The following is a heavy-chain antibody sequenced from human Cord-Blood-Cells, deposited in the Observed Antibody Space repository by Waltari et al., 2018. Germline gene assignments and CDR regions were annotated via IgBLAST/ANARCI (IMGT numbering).Heavy chain of an antibody. CDR3: ARDLDGTGEVGYFDY. CDR1: GLTVSSNY. J-gene: IGHJ4*02. Sequence: EVQLVESGGGLIQPGGSLRLSCAASGLTVSSNYMSWVRQAPGKGLELVSVIYSGGSTDDADSVKVRFTISRDNSKNTLYLQMNSLRAEDTAVYYCARDLDGTGEVGYFDYWVQGTLVTVSS. CDR2: IYSGGST. D-gene: IGHD7-27*01. V-gene: IGHV3-53*01.